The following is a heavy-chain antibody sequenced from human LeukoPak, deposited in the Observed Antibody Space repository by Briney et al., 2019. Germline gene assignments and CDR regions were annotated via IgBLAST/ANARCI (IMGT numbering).Heavy chain of an antibody. V-gene: IGHV4-38-2*02. CDR1: GYSISSGYY. D-gene: IGHD4-23*01. Sequence: SETLSLTCTVSGYSISSGYYWGWIRQPPGKGLEWIGSIYHSGSTYYNPSLKSRVTISVDTSKNQFSLKLSSVTAADTAVCYCASFDYGGNPDDYWGQGTLVTVSS. J-gene: IGHJ4*02. CDR2: IYHSGST. CDR3: ASFDYGGNPDDY.